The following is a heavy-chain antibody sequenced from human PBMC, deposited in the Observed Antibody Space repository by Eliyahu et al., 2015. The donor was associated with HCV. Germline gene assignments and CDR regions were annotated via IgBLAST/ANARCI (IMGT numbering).Heavy chain of an antibody. V-gene: IGHV4-39*07. CDR3: ARGIYTSGSYSYYFDY. Sequence: QLQLQESGPGLVKPSETLSLTCTVXGGSIXSSPYGWGWIRQPPGKGLEWIGTICYTGSTYYNPSLNSRVTISVDTSKNLFSLKLSSVTAADTAFYYCARGIYTSGSYSYYFDYWGQGTLVTVSS. D-gene: IGHD3-10*01. CDR2: ICYTGST. J-gene: IGHJ4*02. CDR1: GGSIXSSPYG.